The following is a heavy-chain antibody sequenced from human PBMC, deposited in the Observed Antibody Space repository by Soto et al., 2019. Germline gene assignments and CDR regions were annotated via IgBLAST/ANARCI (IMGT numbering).Heavy chain of an antibody. CDR3: AREGVAGSYFDY. CDR2: IYYSGST. Sequence: SETLSLTCTVSGGSISSYYWSWIRQPPGKGLEWIGYIYYSGSTNYNPSLKSRVTISVDTSKNQFSLKLSSVTAADTAVYYCAREGVAGSYFDYWGQGTLVTVSS. D-gene: IGHD6-19*01. J-gene: IGHJ4*02. CDR1: GGSISSYY. V-gene: IGHV4-59*01.